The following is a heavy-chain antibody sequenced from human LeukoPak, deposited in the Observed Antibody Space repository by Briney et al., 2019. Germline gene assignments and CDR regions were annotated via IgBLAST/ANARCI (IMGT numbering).Heavy chain of an antibody. J-gene: IGHJ4*02. CDR3: ARGQTGVVGATTIDY. Sequence: SETLSLTCAVYGGSFSGYYWSWIRQPPGKGLEWMGEINHSGSANYNPSLKSRVSISVDTSNNQFTLKLSSVTAAATAVYYCARGQTGVVGATTIDYCGRGTVATVSS. CDR2: INHSGSA. D-gene: IGHD1-26*01. V-gene: IGHV4-34*01. CDR1: GGSFSGYY.